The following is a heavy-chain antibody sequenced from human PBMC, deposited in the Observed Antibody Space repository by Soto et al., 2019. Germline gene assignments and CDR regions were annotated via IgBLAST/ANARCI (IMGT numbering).Heavy chain of an antibody. CDR2: INAGNGNT. CDR3: ARARGNNWFDP. V-gene: IGHV1-3*01. Sequence: ASVKVSCKASGYTFTDSPMHWVRQAPGQRLEWMGWINAGNGNTKYSQKFQGRVTITRDTSASTAYMELSSLRSEDTAVYYCARARGNNWFDPWGQGTLVTVSS. D-gene: IGHD3-10*01. CDR1: GYTFTDSP. J-gene: IGHJ5*02.